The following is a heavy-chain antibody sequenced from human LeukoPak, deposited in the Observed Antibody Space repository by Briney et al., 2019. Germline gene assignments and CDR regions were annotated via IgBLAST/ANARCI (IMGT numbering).Heavy chain of an antibody. Sequence: SETLSLTCTVSGGSISTYYWSWIRQPPGKGLEWIGSIYYSGSTYYNPSLKSRVTISVDTSKNQFSLKLSSVTAADTAVYYCARITVTTNYFDYWGQGTLVTVSS. CDR2: IYYSGST. J-gene: IGHJ4*02. CDR3: ARITVTTNYFDY. D-gene: IGHD4-17*01. CDR1: GGSISTYY. V-gene: IGHV4-59*12.